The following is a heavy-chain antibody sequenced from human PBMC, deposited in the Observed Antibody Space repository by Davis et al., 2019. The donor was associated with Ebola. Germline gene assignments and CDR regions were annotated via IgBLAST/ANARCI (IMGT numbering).Heavy chain of an antibody. CDR2: IKQDGSEK. V-gene: IGHV3-7*01. CDR3: ARGGYTTTVVTPDY. Sequence: GESLKISCAASGFTFSSYWMSWVRQAPGKGLEWAANIKQDGSEKYYVDSVKGRFTISRDNAKNSLYLQMNSLRAEDTAVYYCARGGYTTTVVTPDYWGQGTLVTVSS. J-gene: IGHJ4*02. D-gene: IGHD4-23*01. CDR1: GFTFSSYW.